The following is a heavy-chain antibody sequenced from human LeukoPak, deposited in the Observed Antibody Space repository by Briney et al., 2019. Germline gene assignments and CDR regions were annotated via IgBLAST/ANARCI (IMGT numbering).Heavy chain of an antibody. CDR2: IYYSGST. CDR3: ARVIGDYGHPHYYYYMDV. V-gene: IGHV4-39*07. CDR1: GGSISSSSYY. J-gene: IGHJ6*03. D-gene: IGHD4-17*01. Sequence: SETLSLTCTVSGGSISSSSYYWGWIRQPPGKGLEWIGSIYYSGSTYYNPSLKSRVTISVDTSKNQFSLKLSSVTAADTAVYYCARVIGDYGHPHYYYYMDVWGKGTTVTVSS.